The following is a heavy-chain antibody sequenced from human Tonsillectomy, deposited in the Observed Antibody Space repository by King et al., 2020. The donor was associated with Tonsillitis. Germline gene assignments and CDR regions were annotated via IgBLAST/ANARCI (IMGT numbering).Heavy chain of an antibody. CDR3: TCWPNYGMDV. CDR2: IKSKSYGETT. Sequence: EVQLVESGGGLVPPGRSLRLSCTASGFTFGDYGLTWVRQAPGKGLEWVSFIKSKSYGETTEYAASVKGRCTISRDDSKRTAYLQMNNLKTEDTAVYYCTCWPNYGMDVWGQGTTVTVSS. CDR1: GFTFGDYG. J-gene: IGHJ6*02. V-gene: IGHV3-49*04. D-gene: IGHD2-8*01.